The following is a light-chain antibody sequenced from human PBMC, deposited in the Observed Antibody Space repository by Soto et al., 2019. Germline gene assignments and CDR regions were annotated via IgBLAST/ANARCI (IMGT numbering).Light chain of an antibody. CDR3: AAWDGSLSVGV. J-gene: IGLJ3*02. CDR1: SSDVGSYNL. CDR2: EGS. Sequence: QSALTQPASVSGSPGQSITISCTGTSSDVGSYNLVSWYQQHPGKAPKLMIYEGSKRPSGVSNRFSGSKSGNTASLTIGGLRSEDEADYYCAAWDGSLSVGVFGGGTKVTVL. V-gene: IGLV2-23*01.